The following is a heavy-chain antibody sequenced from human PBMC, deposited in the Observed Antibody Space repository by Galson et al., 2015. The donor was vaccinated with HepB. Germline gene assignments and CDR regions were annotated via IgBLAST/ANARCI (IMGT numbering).Heavy chain of an antibody. Sequence: SVKVSCKASADIFTNYTINWVRQAPGQGLEWMGRIIPILGITNYAQRFQGRVTIAADKSTTTVYMELSSPRSEDTAMYFCARGERSHYDGSGYSTPLDYWGQGTLVTVSS. CDR1: ADIFTNYT. V-gene: IGHV1-69*02. J-gene: IGHJ4*02. D-gene: IGHD3-22*01. CDR2: IIPILGIT. CDR3: ARGERSHYDGSGYSTPLDY.